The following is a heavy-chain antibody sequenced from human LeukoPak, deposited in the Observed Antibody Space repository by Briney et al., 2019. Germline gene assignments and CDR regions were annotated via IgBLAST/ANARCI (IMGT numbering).Heavy chain of an antibody. D-gene: IGHD1-26*01. V-gene: IGHV4-39*07. CDR1: GASIRSDTYY. CDR2: LWSGTTT. CDR3: ARGRRGNYFQDY. Sequence: SETQSLTCTVSGASIRSDTYYWAWIRQPPGKELEWIGSLWSGTTTYYNPSLTSRVTIAVDTSKNQFSLTLPSVTAADTAVYYCARGRRGNYFQDYWGQGTLATISS. J-gene: IGHJ4*02.